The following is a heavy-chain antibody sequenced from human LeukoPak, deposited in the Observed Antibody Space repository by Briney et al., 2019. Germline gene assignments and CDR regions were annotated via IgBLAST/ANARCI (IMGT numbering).Heavy chain of an antibody. V-gene: IGHV4-38-2*02. CDR2: IFYSGST. J-gene: IGHJ4*02. D-gene: IGHD3-9*01. Sequence: SETLSLTCTVSGYSISSGYYWGWIRQPPGKGLEWIGSIFYSGSTYYNPSLKSRVTISVDTSKNQFSLKLSSVTAADTAVYYCARDGDWSAFDYWGQGTLVTVSS. CDR1: GYSISSGYY. CDR3: ARDGDWSAFDY.